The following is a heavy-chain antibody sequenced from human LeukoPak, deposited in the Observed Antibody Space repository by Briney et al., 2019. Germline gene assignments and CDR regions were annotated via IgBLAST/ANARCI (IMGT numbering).Heavy chain of an antibody. J-gene: IGHJ3*01. CDR2: ISGSGGST. D-gene: IGHD3-9*01. Sequence: GGSLRLSCAASRFTFSRYVMTWVRQGPGKGLEWVSAISGSGGSTYYADSAKGRFTISRDNSKNTLYLQMNSLRAEDTAIYYCAKDVYITLFQGKNRFDVWGQGTMVTVSS. CDR3: AKDVYITLFQGKNRFDV. V-gene: IGHV3-23*01. CDR1: RFTFSRYV.